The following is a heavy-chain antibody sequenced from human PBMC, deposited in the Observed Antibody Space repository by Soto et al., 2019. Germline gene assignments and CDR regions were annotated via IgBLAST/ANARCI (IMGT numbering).Heavy chain of an antibody. CDR3: AAGGGDGYNYYYYYGMDV. CDR2: IVVGSGNT. D-gene: IGHD2-21*01. Sequence: ASVKVSCKASGFTFTSSAVQWVRQARGQRLEWIGWIVVGSGNTNYAQKFQGRVTITRDMSTSTAYMELSSLRSEDTAVYYCAAGGGDGYNYYYYYGMDVWGQGTTVTVSS. V-gene: IGHV1-58*01. J-gene: IGHJ6*02. CDR1: GFTFTSSA.